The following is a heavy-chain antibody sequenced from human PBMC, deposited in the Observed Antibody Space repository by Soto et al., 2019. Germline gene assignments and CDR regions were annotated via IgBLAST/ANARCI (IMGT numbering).Heavy chain of an antibody. V-gene: IGHV1-69*19. CDR3: AREVQVHTPAFVY. Sequence: QVQLVKSGAEMKKPGSSAKVSCQSSGGTFNTYAMNWVRQAPGQGPEWMGDISPMFGAANYATKFQGRVTITADESTGTSYMQLSSLTSEDTALYFCAREVQVHTPAFVYWGQGTLVTVSS. CDR1: GGTFNTYA. J-gene: IGHJ4*02. CDR2: ISPMFGAA. D-gene: IGHD3-10*01.